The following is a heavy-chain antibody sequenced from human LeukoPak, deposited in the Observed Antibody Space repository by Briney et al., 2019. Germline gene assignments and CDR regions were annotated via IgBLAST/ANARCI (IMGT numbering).Heavy chain of an antibody. CDR1: GFTFSSYA. D-gene: IGHD3-3*01. CDR2: SGSGGST. Sequence: GGSLRLSCATSGFTFSSYAMSWVRQAPGKGLEWVSGSGSGGSTYYTDSVKGRFTISRDNSKNTLYLQMNSLRAEDSAVYYCAKDFWSGYYPNYWGQGTLVTVSS. J-gene: IGHJ4*02. V-gene: IGHV3-23*01. CDR3: AKDFWSGYYPNY.